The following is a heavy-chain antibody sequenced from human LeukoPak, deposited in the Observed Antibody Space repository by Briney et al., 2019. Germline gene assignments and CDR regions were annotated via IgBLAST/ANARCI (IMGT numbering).Heavy chain of an antibody. V-gene: IGHV3-30*04. J-gene: IGHJ4*02. D-gene: IGHD5-12*01. Sequence: GGSLRLSCAAFGFTSSKYAMHWVRQAPGKGLEWVAAISNDGSNKYYADSVKGRFTISRDNSKNTLYLQMSSLRAEDTAVFYCARGDVVTTGPLDYWGQGTLVTSVSS. CDR2: ISNDGSNK. CDR1: GFTSSKYA. CDR3: ARGDVVTTGPLDY.